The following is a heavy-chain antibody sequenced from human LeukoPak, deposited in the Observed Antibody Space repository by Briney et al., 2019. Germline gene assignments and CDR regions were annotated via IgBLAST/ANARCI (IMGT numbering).Heavy chain of an antibody. Sequence: SGALSLTCTVSGGSISGYYWSWIRQPPGKGLEWIGNIYDSGSSNYNPSLKSRVTISLDTSKNQFSLRLTSVTAVDTAVYYCARAPNFDILTGYYFDYWGQGTLVTVSS. CDR2: IYDSGSS. J-gene: IGHJ4*02. CDR1: GGSISGYY. CDR3: ARAPNFDILTGYYFDY. V-gene: IGHV4-59*01. D-gene: IGHD3-9*01.